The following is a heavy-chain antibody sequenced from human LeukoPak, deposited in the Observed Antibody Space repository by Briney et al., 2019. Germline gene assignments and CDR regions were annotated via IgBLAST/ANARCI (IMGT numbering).Heavy chain of an antibody. CDR1: GGTFSSYA. Sequence: SVKVSCKASGGTFSSYAISWVRQAPGQGLEWMGGIIPIFGTANYAQKFQGRVTITADESTSTAYMELSSLRSEDTAVYYCASANTMIVVVRWEIATLPKKNYYYYYGMDVWGQGTTVTVSS. V-gene: IGHV1-69*13. J-gene: IGHJ6*02. CDR2: IIPIFGTA. D-gene: IGHD3-22*01. CDR3: ASANTMIVVVRWEIATLPKKNYYYYYGMDV.